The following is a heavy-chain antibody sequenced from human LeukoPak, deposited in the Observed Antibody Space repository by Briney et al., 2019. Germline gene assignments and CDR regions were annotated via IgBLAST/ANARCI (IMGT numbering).Heavy chain of an antibody. CDR3: ARGSERWLQPYYYYYGMDV. V-gene: IGHV1-18*01. D-gene: IGHD5-24*01. CDR1: GYAFTSYG. CDR2: ISAYNGNT. Sequence: ASVKVSCKASGYAFTSYGISWVRQAPGQGLEWMGWISAYNGNTNYAQKLQGRVTMTTDTSTSTAYMEPRSLRSDDTAVYYCARGSERWLQPYYYYYGMDVWGQGTTVTVSS. J-gene: IGHJ6*02.